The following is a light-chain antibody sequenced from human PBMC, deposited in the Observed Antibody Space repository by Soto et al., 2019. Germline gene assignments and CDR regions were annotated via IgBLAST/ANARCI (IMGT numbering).Light chain of an antibody. CDR2: GVT. Sequence: QSALTQPASVSGPPGQSVTISCTGTTSDVGGNDYVSWYQQHPGKAPKLIIYGVTNRPSGVSNRFSGSKSANTASLTISGLQADDEADYYCSSYTTTFTWVFGGGTQLTVL. V-gene: IGLV2-14*03. CDR1: TSDVGGNDY. J-gene: IGLJ3*02. CDR3: SSYTTTFTWV.